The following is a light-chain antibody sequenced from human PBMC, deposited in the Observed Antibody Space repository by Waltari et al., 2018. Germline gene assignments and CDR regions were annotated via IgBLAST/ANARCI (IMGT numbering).Light chain of an antibody. Sequence: DIQMTQSPSSLSASVGDRVTITCRASQSISSYLKWYQQKPGKAPKRLIYVSSSLESGVPSRFSGSGSGTDFTLTISSLQPEDFATYYCQQSYSTPWTFGQGTKVEIK. CDR3: QQSYSTPWT. CDR2: VSS. V-gene: IGKV1-39*01. CDR1: QSISSY. J-gene: IGKJ1*01.